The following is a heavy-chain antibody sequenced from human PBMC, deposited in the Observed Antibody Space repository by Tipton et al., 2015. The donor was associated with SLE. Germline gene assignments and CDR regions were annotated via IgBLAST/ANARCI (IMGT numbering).Heavy chain of an antibody. J-gene: IGHJ3*02. Sequence: GSLRLSCAASGFTFSSYSMNWVRQAPGKGLEWVSSISSSSSYIYYADSVKGRFTISRDNAKNSLYLQMNSLRAEDTAVYYWARDKLFTMVRGSIWGQGTMVTVSS. CDR1: GFTFSSYS. CDR2: ISSSSSYI. D-gene: IGHD3-10*01. V-gene: IGHV3-21*01. CDR3: ARDKLFTMVRGSI.